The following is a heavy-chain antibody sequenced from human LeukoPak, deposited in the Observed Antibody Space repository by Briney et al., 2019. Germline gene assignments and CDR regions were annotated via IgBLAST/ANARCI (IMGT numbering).Heavy chain of an antibody. V-gene: IGHV4-34*01. CDR2: INHSGST. J-gene: IGHJ5*02. CDR1: GGSFSGYY. Sequence: PSETLSLTCAVYGGSFSGYYWSWIRQPPGKGLEWIGEINHSGSTNYNPSLKSRVTISVDTSKSQSSLKLSSVTAADTAVYYCARSKVPATGNWFDPWGQGTLVTVSS. CDR3: ARSKVPATGNWFDP. D-gene: IGHD2-21*02.